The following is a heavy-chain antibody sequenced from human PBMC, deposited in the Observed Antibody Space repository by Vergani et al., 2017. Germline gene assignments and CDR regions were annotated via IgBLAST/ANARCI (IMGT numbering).Heavy chain of an antibody. CDR3: ARSFFDYWSGYQGYYFDY. D-gene: IGHD3-3*01. CDR1: GASINNDFYY. V-gene: IGHV4-61*02. Sequence: QVQLQESGPGLVKPSQTLSLTCTVSGASINNDFYYWHWIRQPAGKGLEWIGRIYVSGITDYNSSLQSRVSMSVDTSKNQFSLTLTSVTAADTAVYYCARSFFDYWSGYQGYYFDYWGQGILVTVSS. J-gene: IGHJ4*01. CDR2: IYVSGIT.